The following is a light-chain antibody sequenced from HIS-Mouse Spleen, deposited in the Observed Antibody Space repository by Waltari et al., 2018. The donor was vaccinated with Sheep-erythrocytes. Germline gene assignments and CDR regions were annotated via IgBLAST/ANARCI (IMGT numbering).Light chain of an antibody. CDR1: SRAVRGYNY. CDR3: CSYAGSYNHV. Sequence: QSALTQPRSVAGSPGQSVTISCTGTSRAVRGYNYVSWYQQHPGKAPKLMMYDVSKRPSGVPDRFSGSKSGNTASLTISGLQAEDEADYYCCSYAGSYNHVFATGTKVTVL. V-gene: IGLV2-11*01. J-gene: IGLJ1*01. CDR2: DVS.